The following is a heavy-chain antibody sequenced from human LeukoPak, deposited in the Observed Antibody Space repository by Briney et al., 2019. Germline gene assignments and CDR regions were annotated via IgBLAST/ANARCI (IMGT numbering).Heavy chain of an antibody. CDR2: ISSSSSYI. D-gene: IGHD3-16*01. V-gene: IGHV3-21*01. CDR1: GFTFSSYS. CDR3: ARTVLRSLGEFSLRGWFDP. Sequence: NPGGSLRLSCAASGFTFSSYSMNWVRRAPGKGLEWVSSISSSSSYIYYADSVKGRFTISRDNAKNSLYLQMNSLRAEDTAVYYCARTVLRSLGEFSLRGWFDPWGQGTLVIVSS. J-gene: IGHJ5*02.